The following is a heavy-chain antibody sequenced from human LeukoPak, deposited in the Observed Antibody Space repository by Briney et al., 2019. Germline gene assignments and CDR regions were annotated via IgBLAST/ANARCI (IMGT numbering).Heavy chain of an antibody. Sequence: SETLSLTCTVSGGSISSYYWSWIRQPPGKGLEWVASISYTGHTQYNPSLKSRVTISIDTSKHQFSLKMASVTAADTAVYFCAREPPWGGNLNDAFDLWGHGTRVTVSS. CDR2: ISYTGHT. V-gene: IGHV4-59*04. CDR1: GGSISSYY. D-gene: IGHD3-16*02. CDR3: AREPPWGGNLNDAFDL. J-gene: IGHJ3*01.